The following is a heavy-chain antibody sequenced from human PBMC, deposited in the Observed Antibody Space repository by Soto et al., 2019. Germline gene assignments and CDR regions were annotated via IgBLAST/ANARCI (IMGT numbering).Heavy chain of an antibody. V-gene: IGHV3-30*18. D-gene: IGHD1-26*01. CDR1: GFTFSSYG. J-gene: IGHJ4*02. Sequence: PXESLILSCAGSGFTFSSYGIHWVRQAPGKGLEWVALISYDGGNEKYTESVKDRFTISRDDSHNVAYLQMSSLRTEDTAMYYCAKDRYSGTYPTDFDYWGQGSLVTVSS. CDR3: AKDRYSGTYPTDFDY. CDR2: ISYDGGNE.